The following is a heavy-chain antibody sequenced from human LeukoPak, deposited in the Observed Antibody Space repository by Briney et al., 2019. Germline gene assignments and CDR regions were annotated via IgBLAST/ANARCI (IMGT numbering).Heavy chain of an antibody. Sequence: SSVKVSCKAFGGSFSSEAISWVRQAPGQGLEWMGGIIPIFGTANYAQKFQGRVTITTDESTSTAYMELSSLRSEDTAVYYCARDRHYEQPGNDAFDIWGQGTMVTVSS. CDR1: GGSFSSEA. V-gene: IGHV1-69*05. CDR3: ARDRHYEQPGNDAFDI. D-gene: IGHD1/OR15-1a*01. J-gene: IGHJ3*02. CDR2: IIPIFGTA.